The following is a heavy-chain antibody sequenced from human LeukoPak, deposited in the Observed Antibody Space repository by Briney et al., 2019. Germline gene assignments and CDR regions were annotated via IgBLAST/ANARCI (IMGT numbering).Heavy chain of an antibody. V-gene: IGHV4-59*08. Sequence: PSETLSLTCTVSGGSISGYYWSWIRQAPGKALEYIAHIHYSGSTDSDYNPSLKSRVTISGDASKNQFSLKLRSVTAADTAVYSCARLNIIGSSPVHHFDYWGQGTLVTVSS. CDR1: GGSISGYY. D-gene: IGHD6-13*01. CDR2: IHYSGSTDS. J-gene: IGHJ4*02. CDR3: ARLNIIGSSPVHHFDY.